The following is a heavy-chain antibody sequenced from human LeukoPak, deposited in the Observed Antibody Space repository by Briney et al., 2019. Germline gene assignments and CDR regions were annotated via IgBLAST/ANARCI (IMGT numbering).Heavy chain of an antibody. Sequence: GGSLRLSCVGSGFTFRSHWVNWVRQSPRKGLEWVANIKPDGIDKYYVDSARGRFTVSRDNAKNSAFLQMNSLRAEDTAIDYCATISAQTFDMWGQGTLVSVSS. CDR3: ATISAQTFDM. J-gene: IGHJ3*02. CDR2: IKPDGIDK. D-gene: IGHD5-24*01. V-gene: IGHV3-7*01. CDR1: GFTFRSHW.